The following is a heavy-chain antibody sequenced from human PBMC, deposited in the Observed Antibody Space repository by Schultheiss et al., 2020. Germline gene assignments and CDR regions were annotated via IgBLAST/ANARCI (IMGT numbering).Heavy chain of an antibody. CDR3: VRIPYYYDPMFDS. J-gene: IGHJ4*02. Sequence: SETLSLTCAVSGGSISSGGYYWGCIRQHPGRDLEWISYIHTDGDTDYNPSLKNRGIISMDTSRNDFSLRLTSVTAADTSVYYCVRIPYYYDPMFDSWGQGIPVTVSS. CDR2: IHTDGDT. D-gene: IGHD3-22*01. CDR1: GGSISSGGYY. V-gene: IGHV4-31*11.